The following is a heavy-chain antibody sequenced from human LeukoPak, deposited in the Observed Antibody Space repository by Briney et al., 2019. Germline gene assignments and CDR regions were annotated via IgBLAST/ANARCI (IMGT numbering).Heavy chain of an antibody. V-gene: IGHV1-2*02. CDR1: GYTFTGYY. D-gene: IGHD1-26*01. CDR3: ARERAIVGATALDY. Sequence: ASVKVSCKASGYTFTGYYMHWVRQAPGQGLEWMGWINPNSGGTNYAQKFQGRVTMTRDTSISTAYMVLSRLRSDDTAVYYCARERAIVGATALDYWGQGTLVTVSS. J-gene: IGHJ4*02. CDR2: INPNSGGT.